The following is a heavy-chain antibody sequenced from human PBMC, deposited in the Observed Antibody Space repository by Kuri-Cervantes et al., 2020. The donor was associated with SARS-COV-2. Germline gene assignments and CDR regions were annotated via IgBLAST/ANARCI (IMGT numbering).Heavy chain of an antibody. V-gene: IGHV3-48*02. CDR2: ISSSSTSI. J-gene: IGHJ5*02. D-gene: IGHD6-19*01. CDR1: GFRFSDYG. Sequence: GESLQISCAASGFRFSDYGMNWVRQGPEKGLECVAYISSSSTSIYYADSVKGRFTISRDNAKNSLYLQMDSLRDEDTAVYYCARDSGWFEGRVRWFDPWGQGTLVTVSS. CDR3: ARDSGWFEGRVRWFDP.